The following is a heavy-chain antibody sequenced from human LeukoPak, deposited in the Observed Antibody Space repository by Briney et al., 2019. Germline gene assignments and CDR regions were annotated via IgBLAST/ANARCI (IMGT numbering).Heavy chain of an antibody. D-gene: IGHD2-2*01. CDR3: ARSVVLYYFDY. V-gene: IGHV4-59*01. Sequence: SETLSLTCTVSGDSMSNYYWSWIRQPPGKGLEWIGYIYYSGSTSYDPSLKSRVTISEDTSKNQFSLKLTSVTAADTAVYYCARSVVLYYFDYWGQGALVTVSS. CDR2: IYYSGST. CDR1: GDSMSNYY. J-gene: IGHJ4*02.